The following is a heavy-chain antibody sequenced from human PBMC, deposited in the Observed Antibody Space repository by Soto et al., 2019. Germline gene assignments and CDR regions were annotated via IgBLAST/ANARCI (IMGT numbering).Heavy chain of an antibody. CDR2: INSDGSTT. V-gene: IGHV3-74*01. D-gene: IGHD6-13*01. CDR3: ARESGSWYQTYYYGMDV. CDR1: GFIFRSYW. J-gene: IGHJ6*02. Sequence: EVQLVESGGGLVQPGGSLRLSCAASGFIFRSYWMHWVRQAPGKGLVWVSRINSDGSTTSYADSVKGRFTISRDNAKNTLYLQMNSLRAEDTAVYYCARESGSWYQTYYYGMDVWGQGTTVTVSS.